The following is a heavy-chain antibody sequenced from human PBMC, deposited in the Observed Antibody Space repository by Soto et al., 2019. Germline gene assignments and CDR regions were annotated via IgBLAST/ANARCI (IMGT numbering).Heavy chain of an antibody. CDR1: GYIFVNYG. V-gene: IGHV1-18*01. CDR2: ISPYTGNT. J-gene: IGHJ6*02. CDR3: VMVDNYVTPTPQDV. Sequence: QVQLVQSGDEVKKPGASVKVSCKASGYIFVNYGIAWVRQAPGQGLEWMGWISPYTGNTHSATKIQGRLTMTTATPPRTPYMDLASLTSDDTAVYYCVMVDNYVTPTPQDVWGQGTTVTVS. D-gene: IGHD3-16*01.